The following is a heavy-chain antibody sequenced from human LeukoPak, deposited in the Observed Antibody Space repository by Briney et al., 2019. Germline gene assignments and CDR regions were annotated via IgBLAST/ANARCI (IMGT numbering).Heavy chain of an antibody. D-gene: IGHD5-12*01. J-gene: IGHJ4*02. CDR1: GFTFSSYW. V-gene: IGHV3-74*01. CDR3: ARGGLLRGYSGYDSRN. Sequence: PGGSLRLSCAASGFTFSSYWMHWVRQAPGKGLVWVSRINSDGSSTSYADSVKGRFTISRDNAKNTLYLQMNSLRAEDTAVYYCARGGLLRGYSGYDSRNWGQGTLVTVSS. CDR2: INSDGSST.